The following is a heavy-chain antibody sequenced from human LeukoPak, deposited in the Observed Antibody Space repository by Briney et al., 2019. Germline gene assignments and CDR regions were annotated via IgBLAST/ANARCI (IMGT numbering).Heavy chain of an antibody. Sequence: ETLSLTCTVSGGSISSSSYYWGWIRQPPGKGLEWVSVIYSGGSTYYADSVKGRFTISRDNSKNTLYLQMNSLRAEDTAVYYCARASWIQPKAHYYYYMDVWGKGTTVTISS. CDR2: IYSGGST. CDR3: ARASWIQPKAHYYYYMDV. CDR1: GGSISSSSYY. V-gene: IGHV3-53*01. J-gene: IGHJ6*03. D-gene: IGHD5-18*01.